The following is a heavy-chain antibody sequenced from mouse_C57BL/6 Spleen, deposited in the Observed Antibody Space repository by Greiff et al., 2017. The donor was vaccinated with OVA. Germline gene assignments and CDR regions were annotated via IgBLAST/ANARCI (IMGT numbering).Heavy chain of an antibody. J-gene: IGHJ3*01. CDR1: GYSITSGYY. V-gene: IGHV3-6*01. D-gene: IGHD2-5*01. CDR2: ISYDGSN. CDR3: AREGYSNYVAY. Sequence: DVKLVESGPGLVKPSQSLSLTCSVTGYSITSGYYWNWIRQFPGNKLEWMGYISYDGSNNYNPSLKNRISITRDTSKNQFFLKLNSVTTEDTATYDCAREGYSNYVAYWGQGTLVTVSA.